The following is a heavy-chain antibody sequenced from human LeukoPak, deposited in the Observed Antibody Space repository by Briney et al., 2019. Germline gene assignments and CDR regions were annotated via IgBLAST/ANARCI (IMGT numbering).Heavy chain of an antibody. V-gene: IGHV3-23*01. D-gene: IGHD4-17*01. CDR2: ITSGGAP. CDR3: ARDPNGDYIGAFEF. Sequence: GSLRTSFSALRITFNYFSGKWGPQAPRQGLEVGPTITSGGAPRYADSVKGRFTISRDNSKNTLYLQMNSLRAEDTAQYFCARDPNGDYIGAFEFWGRGTVVTVSS. CDR1: RITFNYFS. J-gene: IGHJ3*01.